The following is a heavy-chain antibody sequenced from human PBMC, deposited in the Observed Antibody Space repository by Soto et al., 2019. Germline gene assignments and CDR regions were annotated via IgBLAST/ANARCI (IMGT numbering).Heavy chain of an antibody. CDR3: ARDCASDSRAWRGYSDF. CDR2: IRQDGSEK. J-gene: IGHJ4*02. D-gene: IGHD6-25*01. Sequence: PVWSLRLSCAASGFTLGSYWMNWVRQAPGKGLEWVAIIRQDGSEKYYVDSVKGRFTISRDNAKNSLYLQMNALRTEDTAVYYCARDCASDSRAWRGYSDFWDQGTVVTLAS. V-gene: IGHV3-7*03. CDR1: GFTLGSYW.